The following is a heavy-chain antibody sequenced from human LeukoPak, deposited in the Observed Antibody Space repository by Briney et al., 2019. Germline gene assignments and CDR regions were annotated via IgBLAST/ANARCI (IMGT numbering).Heavy chain of an antibody. Sequence: GASGKVSCKASGYTFTSYYMHWVRQAPGQGLEWMGGIIPSFGTANYAQKFQGRVTITADKSTSTAYMELSSLRSEDTAVYYCATFGGRGSSLTVYYYYYYYMDVWGKGTTVTVSS. J-gene: IGHJ6*03. CDR3: ATFGGRGSSLTVYYYYYYYMDV. D-gene: IGHD6-6*01. CDR2: IIPSFGTA. CDR1: GYTFTSYY. V-gene: IGHV1-69*06.